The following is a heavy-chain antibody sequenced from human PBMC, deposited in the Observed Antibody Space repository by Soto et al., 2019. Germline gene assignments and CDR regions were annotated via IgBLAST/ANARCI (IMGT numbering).Heavy chain of an antibody. Sequence: SETLSLTCTVSGGSISSGGYYWSWIRQHPGKGLEWIGYIYYSGSTYYNPSLKSRVTISVDTSKNQFSLKLSSVTAADTAVYYCARSDYDFWSGPQRRYYYYYGMDVWGQGTTVTVSS. J-gene: IGHJ6*02. CDR1: GGSISSGGYY. CDR3: ARSDYDFWSGPQRRYYYYYGMDV. D-gene: IGHD3-3*01. CDR2: IYYSGST. V-gene: IGHV4-31*03.